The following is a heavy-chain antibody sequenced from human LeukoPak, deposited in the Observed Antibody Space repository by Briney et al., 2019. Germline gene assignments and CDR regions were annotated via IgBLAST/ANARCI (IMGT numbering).Heavy chain of an antibody. V-gene: IGHV3-48*03. CDR2: ISSSGSTI. D-gene: IGHD2-2*01. J-gene: IGHJ4*02. Sequence: GESLRLSCAASGFTFSSYEMNWVRQAPGKGLEWVSYISSSGSTIYYADSVKGRFTISRDNAKNSLYLQMNSLRAEDTAVYYCARGLGYCSSTSCYLGGYWGQGTLVTVSS. CDR3: ARGLGYCSSTSCYLGGY. CDR1: GFTFSSYE.